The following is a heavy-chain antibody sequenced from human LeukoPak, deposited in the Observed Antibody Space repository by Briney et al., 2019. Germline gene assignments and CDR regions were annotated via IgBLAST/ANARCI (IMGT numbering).Heavy chain of an antibody. Sequence: ASVKVSCKASGYTFTGCYMHWVRQAPGQGLEWMGRINPNSGGTNYAQKFQGRVTMTRDTSISTAYMELSRLRSDDTAVYYCARTISRDAFDIWGQGTMVTVSS. CDR2: INPNSGGT. V-gene: IGHV1-2*06. CDR1: GYTFTGCY. CDR3: ARTISRDAFDI. D-gene: IGHD3-3*02. J-gene: IGHJ3*02.